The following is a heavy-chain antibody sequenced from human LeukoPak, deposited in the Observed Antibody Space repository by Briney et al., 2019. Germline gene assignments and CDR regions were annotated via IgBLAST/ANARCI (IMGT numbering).Heavy chain of an antibody. J-gene: IGHJ3*02. Sequence: GGSLRLSCAASGFTFSSYSMNWVRQAPGKGLEWVSSISSSSSYIYYADSVKGRFTISRDNSKNTLYLQMNSLRAEDTAVYYCARDGKYYDSSGYSDAFDIWGQGTMVTVSS. V-gene: IGHV3-21*04. CDR2: ISSSSSYI. D-gene: IGHD3-22*01. CDR1: GFTFSSYS. CDR3: ARDGKYYDSSGYSDAFDI.